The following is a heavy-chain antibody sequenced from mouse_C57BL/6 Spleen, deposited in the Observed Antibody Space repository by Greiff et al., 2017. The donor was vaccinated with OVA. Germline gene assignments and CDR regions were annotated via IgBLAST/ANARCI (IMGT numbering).Heavy chain of an antibody. J-gene: IGHJ3*01. Sequence: VQLQQPGAELVKPGASVKMSCKASGYTFTSYWITWVKQRPGQGLEWIGDIYPGSGSTNYNEKFKGKSTLTVDKSSSTAYMQLSSLTSEDSAVYYCARGGPWFAYWGQGTLVTVSA. CDR2: IYPGSGST. CDR3: ARGGPWFAY. V-gene: IGHV1-55*01. CDR1: GYTFTSYW.